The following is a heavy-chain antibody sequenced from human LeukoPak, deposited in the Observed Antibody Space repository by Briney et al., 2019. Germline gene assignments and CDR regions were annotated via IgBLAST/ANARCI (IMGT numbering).Heavy chain of an antibody. V-gene: IGHV3-21*04. Sequence: PGGSLRLSCAASGFTFSSYSMNWVSQAPGKGLEWVSSLSSSSSYIYYADSLKGRFTISRDNAKNSLYRQMNSLRAEETAVYHCAKADGGQQLVLSHFFDYWGQGTLVTVAS. CDR1: GFTFSSYS. J-gene: IGHJ4*02. CDR2: LSSSSSYI. CDR3: AKADGGQQLVLSHFFDY. D-gene: IGHD6-6*01.